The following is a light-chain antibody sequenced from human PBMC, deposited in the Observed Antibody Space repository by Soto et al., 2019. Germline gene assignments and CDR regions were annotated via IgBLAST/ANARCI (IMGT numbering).Light chain of an antibody. CDR3: QQYGSSHPIT. Sequence: EIVMTQSPATLSVSPGERATLSCRASQSISSNLAWYQQKNGQTPRLLIYGASTRAAGIPARFSGSGSGTDFTLTISSLQSEDFAVYYCQQYGSSHPITFGQGTRLEIK. J-gene: IGKJ5*01. CDR2: GAS. CDR1: QSISSN. V-gene: IGKV3-15*01.